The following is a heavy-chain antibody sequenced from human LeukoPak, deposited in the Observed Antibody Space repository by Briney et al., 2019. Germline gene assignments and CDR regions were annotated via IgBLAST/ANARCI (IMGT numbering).Heavy chain of an antibody. CDR3: ARGGDLPIVPAAINWFDP. D-gene: IGHD2-2*01. J-gene: IGHJ5*02. V-gene: IGHV1-8*03. Sequence: ASVKVSCKASGYTFTSYDINWVRQATGQGLEWMGWMNRNSGNTGYAQKFQGRVTITRNTSISTAYMELSSLRSEDTAVYYCARGGDLPIVPAAINWFDPWGQGTLVTVSS. CDR2: MNRNSGNT. CDR1: GYTFTSYD.